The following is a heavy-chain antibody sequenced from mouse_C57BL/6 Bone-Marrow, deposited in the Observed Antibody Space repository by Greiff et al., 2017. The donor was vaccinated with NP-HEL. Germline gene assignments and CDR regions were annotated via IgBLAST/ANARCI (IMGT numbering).Heavy chain of an antibody. CDR2: IYPSDSET. Sequence: QVQLQQPGAELVRPGSSVKLSCKASGYTFTSYWMDWVKQRPGQGLEWIGNIYPSDSETHYNQKFKDKATLTVDKSSSTAYMQLSSLTSEDSVVYYCARGGYSNYEGRVDYWGQGTSVTVSS. D-gene: IGHD2-5*01. V-gene: IGHV1-61*01. CDR1: GYTFTSYW. J-gene: IGHJ4*01. CDR3: ARGGYSNYEGRVDY.